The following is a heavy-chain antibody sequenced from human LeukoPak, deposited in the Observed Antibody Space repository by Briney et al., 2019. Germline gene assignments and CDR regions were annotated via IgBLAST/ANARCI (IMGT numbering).Heavy chain of an antibody. CDR2: MNPNSGNT. CDR3: ARAYYYDSSGYLGDAFDI. J-gene: IGHJ3*02. CDR1: GYTFTRYD. V-gene: IGHV1-8*03. D-gene: IGHD3-22*01. Sequence: ASVRVSCKASGYTFTRYDIKWVRQAPGQGLERMGWMNPNSGNTGYAQKFQGRVTITRNTSISTAYIELSSLRSEDTAVYYCARAYYYDSSGYLGDAFDIWGQGTMVTVSS.